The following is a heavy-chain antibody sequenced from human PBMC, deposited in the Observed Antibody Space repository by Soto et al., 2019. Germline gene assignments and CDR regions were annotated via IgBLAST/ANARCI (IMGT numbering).Heavy chain of an antibody. CDR1: GGSISSGCYY. J-gene: IGHJ4*02. CDR2: IYYSGST. CDR3: ARFTIFGVVISYYFDY. V-gene: IGHV4-31*03. Sequence: SETLSLTCTVSGGSISSGCYYWSWIRQHPGKGLEWIGYIYYSGSTYYNPSLKSRVTISVDTSKNQFSLKLSSVTAADTAVYYCARFTIFGVVISYYFDYWGQGTLVTVSS. D-gene: IGHD3-3*01.